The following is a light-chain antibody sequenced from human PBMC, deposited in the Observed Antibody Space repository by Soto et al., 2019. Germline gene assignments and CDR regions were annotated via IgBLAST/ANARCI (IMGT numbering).Light chain of an antibody. Sequence: QYVLRRPPSLSGSPGQRVTISCTGSSSNLGAGYDVHWYQQRPGTAPKLLIFGNTNRPSGVPDRFSGSKSGTSASLAITGLQAEDEGDYYCQSYDSTLSARYVFGTGTKVTAL. J-gene: IGLJ1*01. CDR3: QSYDSTLSARYV. V-gene: IGLV1-40*01. CDR1: SSNLGAGYD. CDR2: GNT.